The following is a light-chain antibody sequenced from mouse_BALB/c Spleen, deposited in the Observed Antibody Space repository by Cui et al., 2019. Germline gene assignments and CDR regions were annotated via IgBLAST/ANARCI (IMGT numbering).Light chain of an antibody. CDR1: SSVSY. V-gene: IGKV4-68*01. CDR2: LTS. J-gene: IGKJ5*01. Sequence: QTVLTQSPALMSASPGEKVTMTCSASSSVSYMYWYQQKPRSSPKPWIYLTSNLASGVPARFSGSGSGTSYSLTISSMEAEDAATYYCQQWSSNPPTFGAGTKLELK. CDR3: QQWSSNPPT.